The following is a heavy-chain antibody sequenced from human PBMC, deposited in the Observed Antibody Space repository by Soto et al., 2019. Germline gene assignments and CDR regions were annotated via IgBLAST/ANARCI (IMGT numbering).Heavy chain of an antibody. CDR2: ISAYNGNT. V-gene: IGHV1-18*01. Sequence: ASVKVSCKASGYTFTSYGIGWVRQAPGQGLEWMGWISAYNGNTNYAQKLQGRVTMTTDTSTSTAYMELRSLRSDDAAVYYCARGLIAAAGTSVGFDPWGQGTLVTVSS. CDR1: GYTFTSYG. CDR3: ARGLIAAAGTSVGFDP. D-gene: IGHD6-13*01. J-gene: IGHJ5*02.